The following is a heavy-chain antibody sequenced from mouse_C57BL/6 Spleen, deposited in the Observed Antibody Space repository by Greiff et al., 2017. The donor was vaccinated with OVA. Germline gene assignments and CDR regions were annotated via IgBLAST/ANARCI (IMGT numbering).Heavy chain of an antibody. CDR3: ARPGYYGRSYASLLD. J-gene: IGHJ3*01. V-gene: IGHV1-59*01. CDR1: GYTFTSYW. Sequence: QVQLQQPGAELVRPGTSVKLSCKASGYTFTSYWMHWVKQRPGQGLEWIGVIDPSDSYTNYNQKFKGKATLTVDTSSSTAYMQLSSLTSEDSAVYYGARPGYYGRSYASLLDWGQGTLVTVSA. D-gene: IGHD1-1*01. CDR2: IDPSDSYT.